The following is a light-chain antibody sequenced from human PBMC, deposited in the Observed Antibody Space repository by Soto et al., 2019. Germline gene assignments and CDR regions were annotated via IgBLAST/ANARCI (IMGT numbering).Light chain of an antibody. CDR1: SSDVGGYNY. CDR2: EVS. Sequence: QSVLTQPPSASGSPGQSVTISCTGTSSDVGGYNYVSWYQQHPGKAPKLMIYEVSKRPSGVPVRVSGSKSGNTASLTVSGLQAEDEADYYCNSYAGSTLFGGGTKVTVL. CDR3: NSYAGSTL. J-gene: IGLJ2*01. V-gene: IGLV2-8*01.